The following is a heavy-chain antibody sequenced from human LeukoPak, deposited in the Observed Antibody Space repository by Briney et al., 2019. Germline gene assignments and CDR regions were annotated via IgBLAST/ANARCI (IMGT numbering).Heavy chain of an antibody. J-gene: IGHJ3*02. CDR1: GFAFSDYY. Sequence: GGSLRLSCAASGFAFSDYYMSWIRQAPGKGLEWVSYISSSGSTIYHADSVKGRFTISRDNAKNSLYLQMNSLRAEDTAVYFCARVLGCTNGVCHDAFDIWGQGTVVTVSS. D-gene: IGHD2-8*01. CDR3: ARVLGCTNGVCHDAFDI. CDR2: ISSSGSTI. V-gene: IGHV3-11*04.